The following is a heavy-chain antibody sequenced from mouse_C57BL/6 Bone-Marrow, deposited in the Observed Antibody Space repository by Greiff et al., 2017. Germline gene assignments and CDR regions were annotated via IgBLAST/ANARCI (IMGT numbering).Heavy chain of an antibody. CDR1: GYTFTSCW. CDR3: AVYYYGSSYYAMDY. Sequence: QVHVKQPGTELVKPGASVKLSCKASGYTFTSCWMHWVKQRPGQGLEWIGNINPSNGGTNYNEKFKSKATLTVDKSSSTAYMQLSSLTSEDSAVYYCAVYYYGSSYYAMDYWGQGTSVTVSS. CDR2: INPSNGGT. D-gene: IGHD1-1*01. V-gene: IGHV1-53*01. J-gene: IGHJ4*01.